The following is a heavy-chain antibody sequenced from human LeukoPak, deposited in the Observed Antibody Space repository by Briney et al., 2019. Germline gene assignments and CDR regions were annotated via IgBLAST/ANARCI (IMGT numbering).Heavy chain of an antibody. CDR1: GYTFTSYG. J-gene: IGHJ4*02. Sequence: ASVKVSCKASGYTFTSYGISWVRQAPGQGLEWMGWISAYNGNTNYAQKLQGRVTMTTDTSTSTAYMELRSLRSDDTAVYYCARELLLHSFVQSLDYWGQGTLVTVSS. D-gene: IGHD2-8*01. CDR3: ARELLLHSFVQSLDY. CDR2: ISAYNGNT. V-gene: IGHV1-18*01.